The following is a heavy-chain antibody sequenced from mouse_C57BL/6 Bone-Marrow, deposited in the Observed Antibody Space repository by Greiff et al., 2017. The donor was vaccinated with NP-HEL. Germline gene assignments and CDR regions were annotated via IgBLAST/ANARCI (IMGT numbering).Heavy chain of an antibody. D-gene: IGHD1-1*01. CDR1: GYTFTDYY. Sequence: EVQLQQSGPELVKPGASVKISCKASGYTFTDYYMNWVKQSHGKSLEWIGDINPNNGGTSYNQKFKGKATLTVDKSSSTAYMELRSLTSEDSAVYYCVYYGSSYGAYWGQGTLVTVSA. CDR2: INPNNGGT. J-gene: IGHJ3*01. V-gene: IGHV1-26*01. CDR3: VYYGSSYGAY.